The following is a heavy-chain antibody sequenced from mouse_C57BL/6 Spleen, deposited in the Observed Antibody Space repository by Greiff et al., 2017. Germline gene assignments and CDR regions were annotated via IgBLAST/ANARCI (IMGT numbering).Heavy chain of an antibody. CDR1: GYTFTGYW. D-gene: IGHD1-1*01. Sequence: VQLQQSGAELMKPGASVKLSCKATGYTFTGYWIEWVKQRPGHGLEWIGEILPGSGSTNYNEKFKGKATFTADTSSNTAYMQLSSQTTEDSAIYYCARGGYGSSYWYFDVWGTGTTVTVSS. CDR2: ILPGSGST. CDR3: ARGGYGSSYWYFDV. V-gene: IGHV1-9*01. J-gene: IGHJ1*03.